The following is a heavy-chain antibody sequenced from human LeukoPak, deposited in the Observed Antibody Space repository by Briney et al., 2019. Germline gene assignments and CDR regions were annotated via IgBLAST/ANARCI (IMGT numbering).Heavy chain of an antibody. CDR3: AKDLSWGVTADY. J-gene: IGHJ4*02. CDR1: GFPFSGNA. Sequence: GGSLRLSCAASGFPFSGNAMSWVRQAPGRGLEWVSGVGGDEKAHYADFVRGRFTISRDNSKKTVYLQMNSLTVEDTAVYYCAKDLSWGVTADYWGQGGLVTVSS. CDR2: VGGDEKA. V-gene: IGHV3-23*01. D-gene: IGHD2-21*02.